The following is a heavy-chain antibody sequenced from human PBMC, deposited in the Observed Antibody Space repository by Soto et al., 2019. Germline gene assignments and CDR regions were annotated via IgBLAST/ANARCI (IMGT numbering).Heavy chain of an antibody. J-gene: IGHJ4*02. D-gene: IGHD3-22*01. CDR2: IYDTGSA. V-gene: IGHV4-30-2*01. Sequence: QVQLQESGSGLVKPSETLSLTCSVSGDSITSGGYSWSWIRQPPRRGLEWIGYIYDTGSASYSPSLKGRVTISLDKSKNQFSLSLTSVTAADTAIYYCARAHYGPSGYYVASWGQGSLFTVSS. CDR1: GDSITSGGYS. CDR3: ARAHYGPSGYYVAS.